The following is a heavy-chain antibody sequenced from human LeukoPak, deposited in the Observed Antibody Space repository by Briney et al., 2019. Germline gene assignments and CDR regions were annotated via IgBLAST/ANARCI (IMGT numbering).Heavy chain of an antibody. CDR2: IWYEGSNK. V-gene: IGHV3-33*01. CDR3: ARDRYGDHDYYYGMDV. CDR1: RFTFSNYG. J-gene: IGHJ6*02. D-gene: IGHD4-17*01. Sequence: GGSLRLSCAASRFTFSNYGMHWVRQAPGKGLEWVAVIWYEGSNKYYADFVKGRFTISRDNSKNTLYLQMNSLRAEDTAVYYCARDRYGDHDYYYGMDVWGQGTTVTVSS.